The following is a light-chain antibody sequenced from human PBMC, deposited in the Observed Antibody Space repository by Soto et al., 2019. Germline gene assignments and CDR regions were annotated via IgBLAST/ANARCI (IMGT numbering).Light chain of an antibody. J-gene: IGLJ2*01. V-gene: IGLV6-57*02. CDR2: EDN. CDR1: SGSIASNF. CDR3: QSYDSSSHVV. Sequence: NFMLTQPHSVSESPGKTVTISCAASSGSIASNFVQWYQQRPGSAPTTVIYEDNQRPSGVPDRFSGSIDSSSNSASLTISGLKTEDEADYYCQSYDSSSHVVFGGGTKVTVL.